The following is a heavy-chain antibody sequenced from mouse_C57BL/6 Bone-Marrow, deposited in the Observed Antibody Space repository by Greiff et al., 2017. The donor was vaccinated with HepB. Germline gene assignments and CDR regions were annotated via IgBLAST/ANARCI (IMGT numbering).Heavy chain of an antibody. D-gene: IGHD2-4*01. J-gene: IGHJ2*01. V-gene: IGHV1-69*01. CDR3: ARSGDYDLDSFDY. Sequence: QVQLQQPGAELVMPGASVKLSCKASGYTFTSYWMHWVKQRPGQGLEWIGEIDPSDSYTNYNQKFKGKSTLTVDKSSSTAYMQHSSLTSEDSAVYYCARSGDYDLDSFDYWGQGTTLTVSS. CDR1: GYTFTSYW. CDR2: IDPSDSYT.